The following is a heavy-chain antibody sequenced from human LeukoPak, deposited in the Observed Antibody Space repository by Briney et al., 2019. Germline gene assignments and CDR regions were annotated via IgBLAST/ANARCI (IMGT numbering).Heavy chain of an antibody. CDR2: INPNSGAT. J-gene: IGHJ4*02. CDR3: AKGLEVRPDNSNKNYLYDY. V-gene: IGHV1-2*02. Sequence: ASVKVSCKTSGYTFTDYYIHWVRQAPGQGLEWMGWINPNSGATNYAQNFQGRVTMTRNTSISTADMELTSLRPDDAAVYYCAKGLEVRPDNSNKNYLYDYWGQGALVIVSS. CDR1: GYTFTDYY. D-gene: IGHD1/OR15-1a*01.